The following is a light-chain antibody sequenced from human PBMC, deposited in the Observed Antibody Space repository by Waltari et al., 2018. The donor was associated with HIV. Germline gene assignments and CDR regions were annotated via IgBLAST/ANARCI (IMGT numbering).Light chain of an antibody. Sequence: QSALPQPPSASGSPGQSVTISCTGTSSDIGCYNYVPWYQQHPGKAPKRIIYEVTKRPSGLPNRFSGSKSGNTASLTVSGLQAEDEADYYCVSYAGSNTVIFGGGTRLTVL. J-gene: IGLJ2*01. CDR2: EVT. CDR1: SSDIGCYNY. CDR3: VSYAGSNTVI. V-gene: IGLV2-8*01.